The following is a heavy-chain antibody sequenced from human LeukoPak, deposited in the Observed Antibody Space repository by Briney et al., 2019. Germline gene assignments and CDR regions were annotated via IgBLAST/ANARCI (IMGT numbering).Heavy chain of an antibody. CDR2: ISYDGSNK. J-gene: IGHJ4*02. D-gene: IGHD5-24*01. CDR1: GFTFSSYA. CDR3: ERRRDGYSTLDY. V-gene: IGHV3-30-3*01. Sequence: GVSLRLSCAASGFTFSSYAMHWVRQAPGKGLEWVAVISYDGSNKYYADSVKGRFTISRDNSKNTLYLQMNSLRAEDTGVYYCERRRDGYSTLDYWGQGNLVTVSS.